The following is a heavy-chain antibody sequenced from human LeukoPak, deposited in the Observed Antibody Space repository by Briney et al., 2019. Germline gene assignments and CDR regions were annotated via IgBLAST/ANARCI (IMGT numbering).Heavy chain of an antibody. CDR1: GFTFSNYW. CDR3: ARAHSSGWYYGGGS. Sequence: PGGSLRLSCAASGFTFSNYWMHWVRQVPGKGLVWVSRISSDGTTTTYADSVQGRFTISRDNAKNTLYLQMDSLRAEDTSVYYCARAHSSGWYYGGGSWGQGTLVTVSS. CDR2: ISSDGTTT. D-gene: IGHD6-19*01. V-gene: IGHV3-74*01. J-gene: IGHJ4*02.